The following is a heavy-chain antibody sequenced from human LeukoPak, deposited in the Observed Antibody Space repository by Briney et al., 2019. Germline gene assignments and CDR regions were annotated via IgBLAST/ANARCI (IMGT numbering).Heavy chain of an antibody. CDR1: GFTVSSNY. D-gene: IGHD6-13*01. V-gene: IGHV3-21*01. J-gene: IGHJ4*02. Sequence: GGSLRLSCAASGFTVSSNYMSWVRQAPGKGLEWVSSISSSSSYIYYADSVKGRFAISRDNAKNSLYLQMNSLRAEDTAVYYCARARSIAAAPGGYWGQGTLVTVSS. CDR2: ISSSSSYI. CDR3: ARARSIAAAPGGY.